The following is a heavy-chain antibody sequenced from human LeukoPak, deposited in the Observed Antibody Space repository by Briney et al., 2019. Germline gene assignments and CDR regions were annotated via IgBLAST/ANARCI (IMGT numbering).Heavy chain of an antibody. Sequence: SQTLSLTCAVYGGSFSGYYWSWIRQAPGKGLEWIGEINHSGSTNYNPSLKSRVTISVDTSKNQFSLKLSSVTAADTAVYYCARGPGSGWYGIDYWGQGTLVTVSS. D-gene: IGHD6-19*01. V-gene: IGHV4-34*01. CDR3: ARGPGSGWYGIDY. CDR1: GGSFSGYY. J-gene: IGHJ4*02. CDR2: INHSGST.